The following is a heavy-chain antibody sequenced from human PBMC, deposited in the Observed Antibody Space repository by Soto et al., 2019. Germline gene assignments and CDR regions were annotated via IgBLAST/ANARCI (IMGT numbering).Heavy chain of an antibody. CDR1: GFTFSIYS. D-gene: IGHD6-19*01. J-gene: IGHJ4*02. CDR3: ARSVEGHFDY. CDR2: ITSDTKTI. V-gene: IGHV3-48*02. Sequence: EVQLVESAGGLVQPGGSLRLSCAASGFTFSIYSMNWIRQAPGKGLEWVSYITSDTKTIHYADSVKGRFTISRDNAKNSVYLQMTSLRDEDTAVYYCARSVEGHFDYWGQGTPVTVSS.